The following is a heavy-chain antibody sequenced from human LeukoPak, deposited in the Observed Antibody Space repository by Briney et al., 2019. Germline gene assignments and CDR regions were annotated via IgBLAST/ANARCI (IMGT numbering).Heavy chain of an antibody. Sequence: PSETLSLTCTVSGGSISSYYWSWIRQPPGKGLEWIGYIYYSGSTNYNPSLKSRVTISVDTSKNQFSLKLSSVTAADTAVYYCXXAPSGSYSYFDYWGQGTLVTVSS. D-gene: IGHD1-26*01. V-gene: IGHV4-59*01. CDR1: GGSISSYY. CDR3: XXAPSGSYSYFDY. CDR2: IYYSGST. J-gene: IGHJ4*02.